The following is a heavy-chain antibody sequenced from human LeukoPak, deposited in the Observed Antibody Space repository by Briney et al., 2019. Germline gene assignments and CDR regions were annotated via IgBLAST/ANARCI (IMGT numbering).Heavy chain of an antibody. Sequence: PGGSLRLSCSASGFTFSSYAMHWVRQAPGKGLEYVSAISSNGGSTYYADSVKGRFTIYRDNSKNTLSLQMSSLRAEDTAVYYCVKGGYSSGWYLDYWGQGTLVTVSS. V-gene: IGHV3-64D*09. J-gene: IGHJ4*02. CDR3: VKGGYSSGWYLDY. D-gene: IGHD6-19*01. CDR1: GFTFSSYA. CDR2: ISSNGGST.